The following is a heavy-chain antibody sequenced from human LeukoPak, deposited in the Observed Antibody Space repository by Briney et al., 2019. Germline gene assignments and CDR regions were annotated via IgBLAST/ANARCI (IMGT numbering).Heavy chain of an antibody. Sequence: GGSLRLSCAASGFIFSSYSMNWVRQAPGEGLEWVSYISSLSGTIYYADSVKGRFTISRDNAKDSLYLQMDSLRVEDTAVYYCARDQGGGTSYWGQGTLVTVSS. D-gene: IGHD1-26*01. V-gene: IGHV3-48*01. CDR3: ARDQGGGTSY. J-gene: IGHJ4*02. CDR1: GFIFSSYS. CDR2: ISSLSGTI.